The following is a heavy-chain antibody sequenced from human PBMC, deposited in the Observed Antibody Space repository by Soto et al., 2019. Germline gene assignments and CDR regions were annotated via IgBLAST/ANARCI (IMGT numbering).Heavy chain of an antibody. Sequence: QVQLQESGPGLVKPSQTLSLTCTVSGGSISSGDYYWSWIHQPPGKGLEWIGYIYYSGSTYYNPSLKSRVTISVDTSKNQFSLKLSSVTAADTAVYYCARSVGIAVDTLWFDPWGQGTLVTVSS. J-gene: IGHJ5*02. CDR3: ARSVGIAVDTLWFDP. D-gene: IGHD6-19*01. CDR1: GGSISSGDYY. CDR2: IYYSGST. V-gene: IGHV4-30-4*01.